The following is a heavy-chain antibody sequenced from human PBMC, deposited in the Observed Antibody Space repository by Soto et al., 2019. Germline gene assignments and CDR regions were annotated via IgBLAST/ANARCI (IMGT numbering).Heavy chain of an antibody. CDR3: ARHGVDYGDYASYYYYGMDV. CDR1: GGSISSSTYY. D-gene: IGHD4-17*01. V-gene: IGHV4-39*01. CDR2: IYYSGSA. Sequence: QLQLQESGPGLVKPSETLSLTCTVSGGSISSSTYYWGWIRQPPGKGLEWIGMIYYSGSAYYNPYVKSRVTISIDTSKNQFSLRLSSVTAADTAVYYCARHGVDYGDYASYYYYGMDVWGRGTTVTVSS. J-gene: IGHJ6*02.